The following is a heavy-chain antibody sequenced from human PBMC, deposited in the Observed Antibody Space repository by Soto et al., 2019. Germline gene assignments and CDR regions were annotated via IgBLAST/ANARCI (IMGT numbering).Heavy chain of an antibody. CDR2: MSGTAGNT. CDR1: GFTFSNYA. Sequence: EVQLLESGGGSVQPGGSLRLSCAASGFTFSNYAMTWVRQAPGKGLEWVSTMSGTAGNTYYADSVKGRFTISRDNSKNTLYLQKNSLRAEDTPVYYCAKKYYFGSGSYVFYFDYWGQGTLVTVSS. V-gene: IGHV3-23*01. D-gene: IGHD3-10*01. CDR3: AKKYYFGSGSYVFYFDY. J-gene: IGHJ4*02.